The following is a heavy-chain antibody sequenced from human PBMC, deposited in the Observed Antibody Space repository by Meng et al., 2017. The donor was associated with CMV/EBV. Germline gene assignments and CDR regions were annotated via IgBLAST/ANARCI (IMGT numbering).Heavy chain of an antibody. Sequence: SETLSLTCTVSGGSISSYYWSWIRQPPGKGLEWIGYIYYSGSTNYNPSLKGRVTISVDTSKNQFSLKLSSVTAADTAVYYCARGRYYDFWSGSDGMDVWGQGTTVTVSS. CDR1: GGSISSYY. V-gene: IGHV4-59*01. D-gene: IGHD3-3*01. CDR3: ARGRYYDFWSGSDGMDV. J-gene: IGHJ6*02. CDR2: IYYSGST.